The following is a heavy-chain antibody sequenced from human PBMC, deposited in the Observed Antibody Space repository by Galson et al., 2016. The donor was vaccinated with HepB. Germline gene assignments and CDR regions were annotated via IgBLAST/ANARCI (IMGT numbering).Heavy chain of an antibody. CDR3: AREEEIFGGAGFDS. CDR1: GFPFSTYS. Sequence: SLRLSCAVSGFPFSTYSMNWVRQAPGKGLEWVSYIGKTTSIIYYADSVKGRFTISRDNAKNSLYLQMNSLRDEDTAVYFCAREEEIFGGAGFDSWGQGTLVAVSS. V-gene: IGHV3-48*02. CDR2: IGKTTSII. J-gene: IGHJ4*02. D-gene: IGHD3-16*01.